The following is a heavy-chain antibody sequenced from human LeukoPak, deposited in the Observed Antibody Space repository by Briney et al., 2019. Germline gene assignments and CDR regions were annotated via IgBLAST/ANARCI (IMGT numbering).Heavy chain of an antibody. Sequence: GGSLRLSCAASGFTFSTYWMHWVRQAPGEGPVWVSRINPDGSTTTYADSMKGRFTISRDNAENTLYLQMNSLRAEDTAVYYCVRGLQGLDYWGQGTLVTVSS. D-gene: IGHD4-11*01. V-gene: IGHV3-74*01. CDR1: GFTFSTYW. CDR2: INPDGSTT. CDR3: VRGLQGLDY. J-gene: IGHJ4*02.